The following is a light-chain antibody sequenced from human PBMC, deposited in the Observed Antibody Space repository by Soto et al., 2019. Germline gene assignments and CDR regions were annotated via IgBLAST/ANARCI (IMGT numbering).Light chain of an antibody. J-gene: IGKJ4*01. Sequence: EIVLTQSPGTLSLSPGERATLSCRASQSVSSSYLAWYQQKPGQAPRLLIYGASSRATGIPDRFSGSGSGTDFTLTIGRLEPEDFAVYYCQQYGRSLTFGGGTKVEIK. CDR3: QQYGRSLT. CDR1: QSVSSSY. CDR2: GAS. V-gene: IGKV3-20*01.